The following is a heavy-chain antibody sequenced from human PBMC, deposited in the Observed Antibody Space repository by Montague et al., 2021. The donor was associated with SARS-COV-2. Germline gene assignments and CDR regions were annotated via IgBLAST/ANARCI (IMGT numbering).Heavy chain of an antibody. Sequence: SETLSLTCTVSGGSISSYYWSWIRQPPGKALEWIGYIYYSGSANYNPSLNIRSTISVDTSKNQFSLKLTSVTAADTAVYFCAGESDSYPSGTHYFDLWGRGTPVTVSS. CDR1: GGSISSYY. V-gene: IGHV4-59*01. D-gene: IGHD5-18*01. J-gene: IGHJ2*01. CDR2: IYYSGSA. CDR3: AGESDSYPSGTHYFDL.